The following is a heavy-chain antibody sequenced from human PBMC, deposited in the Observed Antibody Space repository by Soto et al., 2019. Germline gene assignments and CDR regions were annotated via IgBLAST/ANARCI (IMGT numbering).Heavy chain of an antibody. J-gene: IGHJ4*02. V-gene: IGHV4-30-2*01. CDR3: ARGQVVAAQH. Sequence: SETLSLTCAVSGGSISSGGYSWSWIRQPPGKGLEWIGYIYHSGSTYYNPSLKSRVTISVDRSKNQFSLKLSSVTAADTAVYYCARGQVVAAQHWGQGPLVTVSS. CDR1: GGSISSGGYS. CDR2: IYHSGST. D-gene: IGHD2-15*01.